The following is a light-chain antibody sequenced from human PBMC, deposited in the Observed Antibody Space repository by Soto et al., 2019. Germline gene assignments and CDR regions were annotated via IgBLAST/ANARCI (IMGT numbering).Light chain of an antibody. CDR3: SSYAGNNNLI. Sequence: QSVLTQPPSASGSPGQSVTISCTGTSSDVGGYEYVSWYQQHPGKAPKLMIFEVTARPSGVPDRFSGSKSGNTASLTVSGLQTEAEADYYCSSYAGNNNLIFGGGTKLTVL. V-gene: IGLV2-8*01. CDR1: SSDVGGYEY. J-gene: IGLJ2*01. CDR2: EVT.